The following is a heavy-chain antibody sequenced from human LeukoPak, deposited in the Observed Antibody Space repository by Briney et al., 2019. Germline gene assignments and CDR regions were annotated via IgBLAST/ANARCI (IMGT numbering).Heavy chain of an antibody. D-gene: IGHD3-10*01. CDR3: ATLWFGYAY. Sequence: PGGSLRLSCAASGFTFSSYEMNWVRQAPGKGLEWVSYISSSGSTIYYADSVKGRFTISRDNAKNSLYLQTNSLRAEDTAVYYCATLWFGYAYWGQGTLVTVSS. J-gene: IGHJ4*02. V-gene: IGHV3-48*03. CDR2: ISSSGSTI. CDR1: GFTFSSYE.